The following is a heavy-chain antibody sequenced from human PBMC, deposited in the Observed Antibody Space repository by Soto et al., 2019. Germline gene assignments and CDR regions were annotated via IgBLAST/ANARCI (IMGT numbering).Heavy chain of an antibody. CDR2: INHSGST. CDR3: AGSENQSRLARGRLIVY. V-gene: IGHV4-34*01. CDR1: GGSFSGYY. J-gene: IGHJ4*02. D-gene: IGHD6-25*01. Sequence: QVQLQQWGAGLLKPSETLSLTCAVYGGSFSGYYWIWIRQPPGKGLEWIGEINHSGSTTYNPSLRSRVTMSVDTSKNQFSLELSTVTAADTAVYSCAGSENQSRLARGRLIVYWDQGTLVTVAA.